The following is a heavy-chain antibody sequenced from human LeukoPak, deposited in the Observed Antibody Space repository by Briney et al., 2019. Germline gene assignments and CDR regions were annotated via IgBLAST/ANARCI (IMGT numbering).Heavy chain of an antibody. CDR2: IWHDGSNS. CDR3: VRGEYSSSWHSEYFQH. Sequence: GGSLRLSCAASGFSFSNFGMHWVRQAPGKGLEWVAIIWHDGSNSYYADSVKGRFTISRDNSKNTLSLQMNSLRVEDTAVYYYVRGEYSSSWHSEYFQHWGQGTLVTVSS. D-gene: IGHD6-13*01. J-gene: IGHJ1*01. V-gene: IGHV3-33*01. CDR1: GFSFSNFG.